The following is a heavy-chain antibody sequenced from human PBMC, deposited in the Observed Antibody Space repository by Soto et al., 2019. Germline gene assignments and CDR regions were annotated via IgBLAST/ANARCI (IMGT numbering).Heavy chain of an antibody. J-gene: IGHJ4*02. CDR3: AARNAFSFRGEYPYHY. CDR1: GFTFTSSA. D-gene: IGHD2-2*02. V-gene: IGHV1-58*02. CDR2: IVVGSGNT. Sequence: ASVKVSCKASGFTFTSSAMQWVRQARGQRLEWIGWIVVGSGNTNYAQKFQERVTITRDMSTSTAYMELSSLRSEDTAVYYCAARNAFSFRGEYPYHYWGQGTLVTVSS.